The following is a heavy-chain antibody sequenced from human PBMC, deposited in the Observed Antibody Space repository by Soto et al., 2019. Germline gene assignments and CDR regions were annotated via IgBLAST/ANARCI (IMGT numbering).Heavy chain of an antibody. Sequence: ASVKVSCKASGGTFSSYAISWVRQAPGQGLEWMGGIIPIFGTANYAQKFQGRVTITADESTSTAYMELSSLRSEDTAVYYCARSKAAAGYDKFDYWGQGTLVTVSS. V-gene: IGHV1-69*13. D-gene: IGHD6-13*01. CDR3: ARSKAAAGYDKFDY. J-gene: IGHJ4*02. CDR1: GGTFSSYA. CDR2: IIPIFGTA.